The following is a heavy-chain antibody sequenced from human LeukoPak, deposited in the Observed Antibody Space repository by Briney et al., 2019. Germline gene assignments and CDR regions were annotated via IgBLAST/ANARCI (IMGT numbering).Heavy chain of an antibody. CDR3: ARSGYPGKFDY. CDR1: GFTFDDYA. J-gene: IGHJ4*02. V-gene: IGHV3-9*03. CDR2: ISWNSGII. Sequence: HTRGSLRLSCAASGFTFDDYAMHWVRQAPGKGLEWVSGISWNSGIIGYADSVKGRFTISRDNAKKSLYLQMNSLRAEDMALYYCARSGYPGKFDYWGQGTLVTVSS. D-gene: IGHD3-22*01.